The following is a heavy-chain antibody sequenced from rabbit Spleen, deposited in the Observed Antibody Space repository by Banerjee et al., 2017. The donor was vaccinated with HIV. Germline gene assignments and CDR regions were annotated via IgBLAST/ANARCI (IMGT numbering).Heavy chain of an antibody. CDR3: ARDLVAVIGWNFNL. D-gene: IGHD1-1*01. CDR1: GVSFSSNVY. Sequence: QEQLVESGGGLVKPEGSLTLTCTASGVSFSSNVYMCWVRQAPGKGLEWIACVYAGSSGSTYSATWAKGRFTISKTSSTTVTLQMTSLTAADTATYFCARDLVAVIGWNFNLWGQGTLVTVS. J-gene: IGHJ4*01. CDR2: VYAGSSGST. V-gene: IGHV1S45*01.